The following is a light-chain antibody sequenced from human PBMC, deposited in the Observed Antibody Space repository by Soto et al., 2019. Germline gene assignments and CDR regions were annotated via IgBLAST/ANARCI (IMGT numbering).Light chain of an antibody. CDR3: QQSYSTPYT. V-gene: IGKV1-39*01. J-gene: IGKJ2*01. CDR2: AAS. Sequence: DIQMTQSPSSLSASVGDRVTITCRASQSISSYLNWYQQKPGKAPKLLIYAASSLQSGVPSRFIASGSGTDFTLTISSLQPEDFATYYCQQSYSTPYTFGQGNKLEIK. CDR1: QSISSY.